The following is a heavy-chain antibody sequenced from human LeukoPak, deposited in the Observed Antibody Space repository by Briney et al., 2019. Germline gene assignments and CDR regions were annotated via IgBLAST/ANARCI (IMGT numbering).Heavy chain of an antibody. CDR1: GFTFSSYW. CDR3: ARVRQQLVRLLGRDTTYYYYYYMDV. Sequence: SGGSLRLSCAASGFTFSSYWMSWVRQAPGKGLEWVANIKQDGSEKYYVDSVKGRFTISRDNAKNSLYLQMNRLRAEDTAVYYCARVRQQLVRLLGRDTTYYYYYYMDVWGKGTTVTVSS. CDR2: IKQDGSEK. D-gene: IGHD6-13*01. J-gene: IGHJ6*03. V-gene: IGHV3-7*01.